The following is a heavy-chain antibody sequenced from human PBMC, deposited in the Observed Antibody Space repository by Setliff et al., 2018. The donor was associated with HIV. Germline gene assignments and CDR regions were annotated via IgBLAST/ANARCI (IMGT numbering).Heavy chain of an antibody. CDR3: ARRRPPPSGLYSAYYMDV. J-gene: IGHJ6*03. V-gene: IGHV4-38-2*01. D-gene: IGHD1-26*01. CDR2: VYYTGST. Sequence: KASEPLSLTCAVSGYSISTAYYWGWIRQPPGKGLEWIGYVYYTGSTNYNPSLKSRVTIGVDTSKNQFSLKLTSVTAADAAVYYCARRRPPPSGLYSAYYMDVWGTGTTVTVSS. CDR1: GYSISTAYY.